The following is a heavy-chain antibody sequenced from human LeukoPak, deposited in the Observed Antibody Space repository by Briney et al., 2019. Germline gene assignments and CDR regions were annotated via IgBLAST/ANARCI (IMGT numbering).Heavy chain of an antibody. J-gene: IGHJ6*02. CDR3: ARDEFTGYYYGMDV. CDR2: ISCSTTYI. CDR1: GFTFNNYS. Sequence: EPGGSLRLSCAASGFTFNNYSMNWVRQAPGKGLEWVSSISCSTTYIYYADSVKGRFTISRDNAKNSLYLQVNSLRAEDTAVYYCARDEFTGYYYGMDVWGQGTTVTVSS. D-gene: IGHD3-10*01. V-gene: IGHV3-21*01.